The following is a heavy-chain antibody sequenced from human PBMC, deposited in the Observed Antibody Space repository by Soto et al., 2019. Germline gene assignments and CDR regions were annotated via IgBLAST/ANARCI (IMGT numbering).Heavy chain of an antibody. D-gene: IGHD6-19*01. V-gene: IGHV1-69*01. CDR3: ASSIAVAGTDAFDI. CDR1: GGTFSSYA. CDR2: IIPIFGTA. Sequence: QVQLVQSGAEVKKPGSSVKVSCKASGGTFSSYAISWVRQAPGQGLEWMGGIIPIFGTANYAQKFQGRVTNTADESTSTAYMELSSLRSEDTAVYYCASSIAVAGTDAFDIWGQGTMVTVSS. J-gene: IGHJ3*02.